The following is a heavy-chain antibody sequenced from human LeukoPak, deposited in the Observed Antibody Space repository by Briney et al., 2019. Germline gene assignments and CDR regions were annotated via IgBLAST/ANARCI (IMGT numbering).Heavy chain of an antibody. Sequence: GGSLRLSCSGFGFTFSHFWMSWVRQAPGKGLEWVAHIKQDGSEKYYVDSVKGRFTISRDSSKNTLFLHMNTLRAEDTAIYYCAKDRTVGASYWYFDLWGRGTLVTVSS. V-gene: IGHV3-7*03. CDR2: IKQDGSEK. CDR3: AKDRTVGASYWYFDL. D-gene: IGHD1-26*01. J-gene: IGHJ2*01. CDR1: GFTFSHFW.